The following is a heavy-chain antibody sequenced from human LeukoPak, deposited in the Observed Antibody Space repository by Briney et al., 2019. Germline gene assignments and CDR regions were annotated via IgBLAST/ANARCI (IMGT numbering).Heavy chain of an antibody. V-gene: IGHV4-39*02. CDR3: ARYHGSGRDADY. D-gene: IGHD3-10*01. CDR2: VFYDGSS. CDR1: GGSIRNSNYY. J-gene: IGHJ4*02. Sequence: SETLSLTCTVSGGSIRNSNYYWGWIRQPPGKGLEWIGSVFYDGSSDYSPSLKSRVTISVDTSKNNFSLKINSVTAADTAVYFCARYHGSGRDADYWGQGTLVIVSS.